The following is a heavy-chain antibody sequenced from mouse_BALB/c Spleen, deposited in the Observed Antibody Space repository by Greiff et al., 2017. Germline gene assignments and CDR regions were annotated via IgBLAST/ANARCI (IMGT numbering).Heavy chain of an antibody. CDR1: GFNIKDTY. D-gene: IGHD1-1*01. V-gene: IGHV14-3*02. J-gene: IGHJ1*01. CDR3: ARSGDYYGSSYWYFDV. Sequence: VQLQQSGAELVKPGASVKLSCTASGFNIKDTYMHWVKQRPEQGLEWIGRIDPANGNTKYDPKFQGKATITADTSSNTAYLQLSSLTSEDTAVYYCARSGDYYGSSYWYFDVWGAGTTVTVSS. CDR2: IDPANGNT.